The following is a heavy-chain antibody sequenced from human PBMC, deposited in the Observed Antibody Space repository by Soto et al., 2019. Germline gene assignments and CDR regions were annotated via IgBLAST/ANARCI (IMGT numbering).Heavy chain of an antibody. CDR2: IYYSGST. Sequence: PSEILSLTCTVSGGSISSSSYYWGWIRQPPGKGLEWIGSIYYSGSTYYNPSLKSRVTISVDTSKNQFSLKLSSVTAADTAVYYCARRFKFRGYYFDYWGQGTLVTVSS. V-gene: IGHV4-39*01. D-gene: IGHD5-12*01. CDR1: GGSISSSSYY. CDR3: ARRFKFRGYYFDY. J-gene: IGHJ4*02.